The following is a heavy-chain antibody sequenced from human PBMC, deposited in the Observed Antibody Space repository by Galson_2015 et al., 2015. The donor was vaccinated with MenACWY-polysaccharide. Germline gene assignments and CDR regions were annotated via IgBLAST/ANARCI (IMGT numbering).Heavy chain of an antibody. CDR2: INGYGDSP. D-gene: IGHD7-27*01. CDR3: ATQDWGQPGG. Sequence: RLSCAASGITFRTHAMNWVRPAPGTGLEWVSGINGYGDSPNHADSVKGRFTISRDNSKNTFYLQMNSLRAEDTAIYYCATQDWGQPGGWGQGTLVTVSS. CDR1: GITFRTHA. J-gene: IGHJ4*02. V-gene: IGHV3-23*01.